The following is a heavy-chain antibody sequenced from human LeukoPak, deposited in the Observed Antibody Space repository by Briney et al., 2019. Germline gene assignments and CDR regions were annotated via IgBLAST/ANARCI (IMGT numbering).Heavy chain of an antibody. CDR3: ARRSSSWYDFDY. D-gene: IGHD6-13*01. CDR1: GGSISSYY. Sequence: KTSETLSLTCTVAGGSISSYYWSWIRQPPGKGLEWIGYIYYSGSTNYNPSLKSRVTISVDTSKNQFSLKLSSVTAADTAVYYCARRSSSWYDFDYWGQGTLVTVSS. V-gene: IGHV4-59*01. J-gene: IGHJ4*02. CDR2: IYYSGST.